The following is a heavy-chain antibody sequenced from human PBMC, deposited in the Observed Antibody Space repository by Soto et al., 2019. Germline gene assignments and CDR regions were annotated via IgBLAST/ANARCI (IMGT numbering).Heavy chain of an antibody. CDR1: GYTFTNYW. J-gene: IGHJ4*02. CDR2: IDPGDSYT. V-gene: IGHV5-10-1*01. CDR3: ARQAKYDILTGYFPFDD. Sequence: GESLKISCQGAGYTFTNYWINWVRQMPGKGLEWMGRIDPGDSYTNYSPSFQAHFTISADKSISTAYLQWSSLKASDSAMYYCARQAKYDILTGYFPFDDWGQGHLVTVSS. D-gene: IGHD3-9*01.